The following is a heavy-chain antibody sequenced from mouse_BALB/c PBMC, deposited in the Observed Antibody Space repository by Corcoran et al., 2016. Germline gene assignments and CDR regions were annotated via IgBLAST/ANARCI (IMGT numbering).Heavy chain of an antibody. CDR1: GFNIKDTY. CDR2: IDPANGKT. J-gene: IGHJ3*01. CDR3: ASRDYGNYLAWFAY. D-gene: IGHD2-1*01. Sequence: EVQLQQSGAELVKPGASVKLSCTASGFNIKDTYMHWVKQRPEQGLWWVGRIDPANGKTKYDPKFQGKATITADTSSNTAYLQLSSLTSEDTAVYYCASRDYGNYLAWFAYWGQGTLVTVSA. V-gene: IGHV14-3*02.